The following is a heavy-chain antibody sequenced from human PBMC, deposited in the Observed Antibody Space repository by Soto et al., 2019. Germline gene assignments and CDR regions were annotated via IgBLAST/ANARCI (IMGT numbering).Heavy chain of an antibody. Sequence: PGGSLRLSCAASGFTLSSYAMSCVRQAPGKGLEWVSAISGSGGSTYYADSVKGRFTISRDNSNNTLYLQMNSLRAEDTAVYYCATYSSSWSVLHSYYFDYWGQGTLVTVSS. CDR1: GFTLSSYA. V-gene: IGHV3-23*01. J-gene: IGHJ4*02. CDR2: ISGSGGST. CDR3: ATYSSSWSVLHSYYFDY. D-gene: IGHD6-13*01.